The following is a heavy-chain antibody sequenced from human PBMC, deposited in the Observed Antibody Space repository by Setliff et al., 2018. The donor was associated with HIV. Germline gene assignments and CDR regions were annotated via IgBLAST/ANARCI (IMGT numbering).Heavy chain of an antibody. CDR1: GGSISSTSYY. V-gene: IGHV4-39*01. D-gene: IGHD6-19*01. CDR3: IIAYSSGWLAPMGFDS. Sequence: SETLSLTCAVSGGSISSTSYYWGWIRQAPGKGLEWIGSIYYSGKTHYNPSLKSRVTISVDMSKNQFSLRLSSVTAADTAVYYCIIAYSSGWLAPMGFDSWGQGTPVTVSS. CDR2: IYYSGKT. J-gene: IGHJ4*02.